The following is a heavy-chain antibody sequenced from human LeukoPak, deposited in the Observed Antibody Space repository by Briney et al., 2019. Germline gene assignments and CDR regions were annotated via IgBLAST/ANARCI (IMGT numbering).Heavy chain of an antibody. CDR3: ARDRGGYSYDYIRGHAFDI. CDR2: ISTYNGKT. J-gene: IGHJ3*02. Sequence: AAVKVSYKASGYTLSSYGITWMRQAPGQGLEWMGWISTYNGKTNFAEKFQGRVTMTTDTSTSIVYMELRSLRSDDTAVYFCARDRGGYSYDYIRGHAFDIWGQGTKVTVSS. V-gene: IGHV1-18*01. D-gene: IGHD5-18*01. CDR1: GYTLSSYG.